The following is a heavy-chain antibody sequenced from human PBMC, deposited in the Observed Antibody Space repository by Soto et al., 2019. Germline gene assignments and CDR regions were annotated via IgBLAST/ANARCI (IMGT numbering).Heavy chain of an antibody. CDR1: GFTFSSYS. CDR2: ISSSSSTI. V-gene: IGHV3-48*01. J-gene: IGHJ6*03. CDR3: ARTPSNGVYFDLYYYYMDV. Sequence: GGSLRLSCAASGFTFSSYSMNWVRQAPGKGLEWVSYISSSSSTIYYADSVKGRFTISRDNAKNSLYLQMNSLRAEDTAVYYCARTPSNGVYFDLYYYYMDVWGKGTTVTVSS. D-gene: IGHD3-9*01.